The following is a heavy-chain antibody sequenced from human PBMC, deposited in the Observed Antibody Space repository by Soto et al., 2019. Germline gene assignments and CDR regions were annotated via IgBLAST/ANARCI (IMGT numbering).Heavy chain of an antibody. CDR1: VHTY. CDR3: AREGYTENYHAS. J-gene: IGHJ5*02. V-gene: IGHV1-18*01. CDR2: ISAYNGNT. D-gene: IGHD6-13*01. Sequence: SVKVSCKTSVHTYINWVRQAPGQGLEWMGWISAYNGNTNYAQKFQGRVTMTTDTSTSTAYMELRSLRSDDTAVYYCAREGYTENYHASWGQGTLVTVSS.